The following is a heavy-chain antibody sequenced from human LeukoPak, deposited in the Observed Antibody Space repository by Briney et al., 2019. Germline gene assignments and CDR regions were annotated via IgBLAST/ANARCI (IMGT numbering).Heavy chain of an antibody. Sequence: ASVKVSCKASGYTFTSYDINWVRQATGQGLEWMGWMNPNSGNTGYAQKFQGRGTMTRNTSLSTAYMELSSLRSEDTAVYYCARGEYQWLTQNYYYYYMDVWGKGTTVTVSS. CDR1: GYTFTSYD. J-gene: IGHJ6*03. CDR3: ARGEYQWLTQNYYYYYMDV. D-gene: IGHD6-19*01. CDR2: MNPNSGNT. V-gene: IGHV1-8*01.